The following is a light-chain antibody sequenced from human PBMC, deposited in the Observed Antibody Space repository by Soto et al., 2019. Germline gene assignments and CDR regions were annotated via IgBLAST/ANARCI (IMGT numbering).Light chain of an antibody. V-gene: IGLV2-11*01. CDR1: SSAVGGYNY. CDR3: CSYAGSPRYV. CDR2: DVS. J-gene: IGLJ1*01. Sequence: QSALTQPRSVSGSPGQSVTIYCTGTSSAVGGYNYVSWYQQHPGKAPKVMIYDVSERPSGVPDRFSGSKSGNTASLTISGLQAEDEADYYCCSYAGSPRYVFGTGTKLTVL.